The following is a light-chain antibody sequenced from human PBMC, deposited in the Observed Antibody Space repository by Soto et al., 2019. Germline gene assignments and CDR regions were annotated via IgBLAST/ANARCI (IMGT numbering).Light chain of an antibody. Sequence: DIVMTQTPISLSVTPGQPTSISCKSSQSLLHSDGKTYLSWYLQKPGQPPQLLISEVSNRFSGVPDRFSGSGSGTDFTLKISRVEADDVGFYYCMQSLELPRTFGQGTKVEIK. V-gene: IGKV2D-29*01. CDR3: MQSLELPRT. CDR1: QSLLHSDGKTY. CDR2: EVS. J-gene: IGKJ1*01.